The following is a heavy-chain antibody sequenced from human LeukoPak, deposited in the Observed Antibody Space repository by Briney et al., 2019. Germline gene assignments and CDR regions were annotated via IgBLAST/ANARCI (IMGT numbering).Heavy chain of an antibody. J-gene: IGHJ4*02. CDR3: ARGWQFRAFDY. CDR2: ISYDGSNK. V-gene: IGHV3-30*19. Sequence: GGSLRLSCAASGFXFSNYGMHWVRQVPGKGLEWVAVISYDGSNKYYADSVKGRFTISRDNSKNTLYLQMNSLRAEDTAVYCCARGWQFRAFDYWGQGTLVTVSS. CDR1: GFXFSNYG. D-gene: IGHD6-19*01.